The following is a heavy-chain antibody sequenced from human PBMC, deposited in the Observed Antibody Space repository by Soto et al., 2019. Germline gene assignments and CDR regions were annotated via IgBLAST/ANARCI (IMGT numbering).Heavy chain of an antibody. D-gene: IGHD3-10*01. CDR2: ISSSSSTI. CDR1: GFTFSSYS. CDR3: AREKGAGTYMGFDY. J-gene: IGHJ4*02. V-gene: IGHV3-48*01. Sequence: GGSLRLSCAASGFTFSSYSMNWVRQAPGKGLEWVSYISSSSSTIYYADSVKGRFTISRDNAKNSLYLQMNSLRAEDTAVYYCAREKGAGTYMGFDYWGQGTLVTVSS.